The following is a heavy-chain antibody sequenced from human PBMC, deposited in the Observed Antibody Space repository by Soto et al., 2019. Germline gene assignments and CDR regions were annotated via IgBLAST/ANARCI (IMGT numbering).Heavy chain of an antibody. V-gene: IGHV1-69*02. CDR3: ARDYDSSGYGIRAFDI. Sequence: ASVKVSCKSSGGTFSSYTISWVRQAPGQGLEWMGRIIPILGIANYAQKFQGRVTITADKSTSTAYMELSSLRSEDTAVYYCARDYDSSGYGIRAFDIWGQGTMVTVSS. D-gene: IGHD3-22*01. J-gene: IGHJ3*02. CDR2: IIPILGIA. CDR1: GGTFSSYT.